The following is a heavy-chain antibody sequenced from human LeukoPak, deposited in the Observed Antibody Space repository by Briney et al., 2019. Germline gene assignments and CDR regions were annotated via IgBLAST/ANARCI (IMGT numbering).Heavy chain of an antibody. CDR3: ATSGPFSSYYFDY. D-gene: IGHD6-19*01. CDR1: GFTFSSYG. J-gene: IGHJ4*02. Sequence: GGSLRLSCAASGFTFSSYGMHWVRQAPGKGLEWVAVIWYDGSNKYYADSVKGRFTISRDNSKNTLYLQMNSLRAEDTAVYYCATSGPFSSYYFDYWGQGTLVTVSS. CDR2: IWYDGSNK. V-gene: IGHV3-30*02.